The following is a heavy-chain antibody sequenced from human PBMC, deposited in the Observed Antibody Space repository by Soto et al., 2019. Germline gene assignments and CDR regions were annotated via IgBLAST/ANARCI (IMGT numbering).Heavy chain of an antibody. Sequence: GGSLSLSCAASGFTFSDYYMSWIRQAPGKGLEWVSYISSSGSTIYYADSVKGRFTISRDNAKNSLYLQMNSLRAEDTAVYYCARSLYYDFWSGYYTGNYYYGMDVWGQGTTVTVSS. J-gene: IGHJ6*02. D-gene: IGHD3-3*01. CDR3: ARSLYYDFWSGYYTGNYYYGMDV. CDR1: GFTFSDYY. V-gene: IGHV3-11*01. CDR2: ISSSGSTI.